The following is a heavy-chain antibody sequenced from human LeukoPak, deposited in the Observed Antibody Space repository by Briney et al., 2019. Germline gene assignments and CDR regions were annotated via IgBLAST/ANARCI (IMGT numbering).Heavy chain of an antibody. V-gene: IGHV3-30*14. J-gene: IGHJ4*02. CDR3: ARDSRSWMWTHRHIADY. D-gene: IGHD2-21*01. Sequence: PGGSLRLSCAASGFTFSSYAMHWVRQAPGKGLEWVAVISYDGSNKYYADSVKGRFTISRDNSKNTLYLQMNSLRAEDTAVYYCARDSRSWMWTHRHIADYWGQGTLVTVSS. CDR1: GFTFSSYA. CDR2: ISYDGSNK.